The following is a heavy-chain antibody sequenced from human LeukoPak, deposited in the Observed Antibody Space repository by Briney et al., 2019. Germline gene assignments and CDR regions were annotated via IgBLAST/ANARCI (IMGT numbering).Heavy chain of an antibody. CDR3: ARGDIVVVPAADFDY. J-gene: IGHJ4*02. D-gene: IGHD2-2*01. CDR2: ISAYNGNT. Sequence: GASVKVSCKASGGTFSSYAISWVRQAPGQGLEWMGWISAYNGNTNYAQKLQGRVTMTTDTSTSTAYMELRSLRSDDTAVYYCARGDIVVVPAADFDYWGQGTLVTVSS. CDR1: GGTFSSYA. V-gene: IGHV1-18*01.